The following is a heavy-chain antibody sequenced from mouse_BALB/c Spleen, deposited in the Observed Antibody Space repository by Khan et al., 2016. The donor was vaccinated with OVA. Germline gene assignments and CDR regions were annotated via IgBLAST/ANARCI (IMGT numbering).Heavy chain of an antibody. CDR1: GFSLTSYG. V-gene: IGHV2-6-1*01. CDR2: IWSDGST. J-gene: IGHJ4*01. CDR3: ARQPYYHYYVMDY. Sequence: VELVESGPGLVAPSQSLSITCTISGFSLTSYGIHWVRQPPGKGLEWLVVIWSDGSTTYNSTLKSRLSITKDNSKSQVFLKMNSLQTDDTAMYYCARQPYYHYYVMDYWGQGTSVTVSS. D-gene: IGHD2-10*01.